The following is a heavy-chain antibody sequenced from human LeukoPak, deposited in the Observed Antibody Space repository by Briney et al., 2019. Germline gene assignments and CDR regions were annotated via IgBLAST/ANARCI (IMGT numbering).Heavy chain of an antibody. CDR2: ISAYNGNT. CDR3: ARDKGGIQLWLDYYYYYMDV. CDR1: GYTFTSYG. J-gene: IGHJ6*03. Sequence: ASVKVSCKASGYTFTSYGISWVRQAPGQGLEWMGWISAYNGNTNYAQKLQGRVTMTTDTSTSTAYMELRSLRSDDTAVYYCARDKGGIQLWLDYYYYYMDVWGKGTTVTVSS. V-gene: IGHV1-18*01. D-gene: IGHD5-18*01.